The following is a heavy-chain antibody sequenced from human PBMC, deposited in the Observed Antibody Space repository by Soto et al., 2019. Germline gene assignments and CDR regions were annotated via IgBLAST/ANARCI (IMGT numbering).Heavy chain of an antibody. J-gene: IGHJ5*01. D-gene: IGHD2-15*01. Sequence: GGSLRLSCAASGFSFSGYAMSWVRQAPGKGLEWVSSIDGSGGSPSYADSVKGRVTISRDNSENTLYLQMVSLRAEDTAIYYCAKDRRPIWGAVVASAADSWGQGTLVTVSS. CDR3: AKDRRPIWGAVVASAADS. CDR2: IDGSGGSP. V-gene: IGHV3-23*01. CDR1: GFSFSGYA.